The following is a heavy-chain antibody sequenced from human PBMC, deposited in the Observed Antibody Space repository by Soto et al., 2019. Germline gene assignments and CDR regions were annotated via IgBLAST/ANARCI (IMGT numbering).Heavy chain of an antibody. Sequence: QVQLQESGPGLVKPSQTLSLTCTVSGGSISTGGYYWNWTRQHPGKGLEWIGYFYYSGSTYYNPSLKSRVTISVNTSKNQFSLRLSSVTAADPAVYYCARSVFPWGQGTLVTVAS. CDR2: FYYSGST. CDR3: ARSVFP. V-gene: IGHV4-31*03. CDR1: GGSISTGGYY. J-gene: IGHJ5*02.